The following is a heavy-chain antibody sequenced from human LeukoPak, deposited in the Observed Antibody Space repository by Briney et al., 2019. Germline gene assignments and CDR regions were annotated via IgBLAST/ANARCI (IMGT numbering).Heavy chain of an antibody. J-gene: IGHJ4*02. D-gene: IGHD2-21*02. CDR3: ALQCGGGCLEDS. Sequence: PGGSLRLSCAASGFTFSSYSMNWVRQAPGKGLEWVSFIRSDGSHEWYVESVRGRFTISRDNSKSTLYLRMNSLSPEDTAMYYCALQCGGGCLEDSWGQGTRVTVSS. CDR1: GFTFSSYS. CDR2: IRSDGSHE. V-gene: IGHV3-30*02.